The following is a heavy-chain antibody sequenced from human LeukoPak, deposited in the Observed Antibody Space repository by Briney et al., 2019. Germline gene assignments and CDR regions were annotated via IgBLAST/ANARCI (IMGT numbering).Heavy chain of an antibody. CDR2: IYYSGSS. Sequence: PSETLSLTCTVSGGSISSYYWSWIRQPPGKGLEWIGYIYYSGSSNYNPSLKSRVTISVDTSKNQFSLKLSSVTAADTAVYYYARYLGYCSSSSCYAFDYWGQGTLVTVSS. V-gene: IGHV4-59*01. J-gene: IGHJ4*02. CDR1: GGSISSYY. CDR3: ARYLGYCSSSSCYAFDY. D-gene: IGHD2-2*01.